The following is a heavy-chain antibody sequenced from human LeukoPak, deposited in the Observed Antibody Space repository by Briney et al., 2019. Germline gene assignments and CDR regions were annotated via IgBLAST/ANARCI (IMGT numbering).Heavy chain of an antibody. D-gene: IGHD2-15*01. J-gene: IGHJ3*02. CDR2: INPGDSDT. CDR1: GYRFINFW. CDR3: ARRGLLGYCSGVTCYDAFDI. V-gene: IGHV5-51*01. Sequence: GESLKISCQGSGYRFINFWIGWVRQTPGKGLEWMGIINPGDSDTRYSPSFQGQVTISVDKSISTAYLQWSSLKASDTAMYYCARRGLLGYCSGVTCYDAFDIWGQGIMVTVSS.